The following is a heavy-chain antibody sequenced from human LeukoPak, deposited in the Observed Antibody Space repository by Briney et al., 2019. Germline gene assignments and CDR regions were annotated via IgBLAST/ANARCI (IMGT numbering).Heavy chain of an antibody. V-gene: IGHV1-18*04. CDR3: ARGGNMITFGGVIVYY. Sequence: ASVKVSCKASGYTFTGYYMHWVRQAPGQGLEWMGWISAYNGNTNYAQKLQGRVTMTTDTSTSTAYMELRSLRSDDTAVYYCARGGNMITFGGVIVYYWGQGTLVTVSS. J-gene: IGHJ4*02. CDR1: GYTFTGYY. CDR2: ISAYNGNT. D-gene: IGHD3-16*02.